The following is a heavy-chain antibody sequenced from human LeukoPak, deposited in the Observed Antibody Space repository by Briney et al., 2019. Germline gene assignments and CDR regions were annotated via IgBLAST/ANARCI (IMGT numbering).Heavy chain of an antibody. J-gene: IGHJ4*02. V-gene: IGHV3-30*18. CDR3: AKDRKREGYFDY. CDR1: GFTFSSYG. Sequence: PGRSLRLSCAASGFTFSSYGMHWVRQAPGKGLEWVAVISYDGSNKYYADSVKGRSTISRDNSESTLYLQMNSLRAEDTAVYYCAKDRKREGYFDYWGQGTLVTVSS. CDR2: ISYDGSNK.